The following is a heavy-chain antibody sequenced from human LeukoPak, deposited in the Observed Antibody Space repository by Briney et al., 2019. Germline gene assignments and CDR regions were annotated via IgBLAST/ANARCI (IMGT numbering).Heavy chain of an antibody. CDR3: AKDTMYYDFWSGYSLYYYGMDV. Sequence: PGGSLRLSCAASGFTFSSYAMSWVRQAPGKGLEWVSAISGSGGSTYYADSVKGRFTISRDNSKNTLYLQMNSLRAEDTAVYYCAKDTMYYDFWSGYSLYYYGMDVWGQGTTVTVSS. J-gene: IGHJ6*02. CDR1: GFTFSSYA. V-gene: IGHV3-23*01. D-gene: IGHD3-3*01. CDR2: ISGSGGST.